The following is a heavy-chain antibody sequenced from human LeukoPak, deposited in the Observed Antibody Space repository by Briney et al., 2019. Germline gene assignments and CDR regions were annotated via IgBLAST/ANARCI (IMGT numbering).Heavy chain of an antibody. J-gene: IGHJ4*02. CDR3: ASGYSSGWYGASDY. CDR2: MNPNSGNT. V-gene: IGHV1-8*03. D-gene: IGHD6-19*01. Sequence: GASVKVSCKASGYTFTSYDINWVRQATGQGLEWMGWMNPNSGNTGYAQKFQGRVTITRNTSISTAYMELSSLRSEDTAVYYCASGYSSGWYGASDYRGQGTLVTVSS. CDR1: GYTFTSYD.